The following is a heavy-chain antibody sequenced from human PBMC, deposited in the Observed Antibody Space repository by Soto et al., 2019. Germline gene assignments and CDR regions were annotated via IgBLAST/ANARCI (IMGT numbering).Heavy chain of an antibody. CDR2: ISGSGGST. V-gene: IGHV3-23*01. J-gene: IGHJ4*02. CDR1: GFTFRRYA. CDR3: AKTYYDYVWGSYRHLDSFDY. Sequence: EVQLLESGGGLVQPGWSLRLSCAASGFTFRRYAMRWVRQSPGQGLEWVPAISGSGGSTYYADSVKGRFTISRDNSKNTLYLQMNSLRAEDTAVYYCAKTYYDYVWGSYRHLDSFDYWGQGTLVPVSS. D-gene: IGHD3-16*02.